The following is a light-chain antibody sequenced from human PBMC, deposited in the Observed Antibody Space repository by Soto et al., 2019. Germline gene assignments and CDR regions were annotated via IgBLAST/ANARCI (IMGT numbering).Light chain of an antibody. CDR3: QQSYSTPRP. CDR2: AAS. CDR1: QSISSY. V-gene: IGKV1-39*01. J-gene: IGKJ4*01. Sequence: DIQMTQSPSSLSASVGDRVTITCRASQSISSYLNWYQQKPGKAPKLLIYAASSLQNGVSSRFSGSGSGTDFPLTISSLQPADFATYYCQQSYSTPRPFGGGTKVEIK.